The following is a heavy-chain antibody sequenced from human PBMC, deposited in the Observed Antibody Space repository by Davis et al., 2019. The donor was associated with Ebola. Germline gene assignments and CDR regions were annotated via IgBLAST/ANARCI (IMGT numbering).Heavy chain of an antibody. V-gene: IGHV3-30*04. CDR2: ISFDGGNK. Sequence: GGSLRLSCAASGFIFSSDSMHWVRQAPGKGLEWVAVISFDGGNKVYSDSIKGRFTISRDNSKNMLFLQMDSLNSEDTAIYYCARGYGSGRHFDYWGQGTLVTVSS. CDR3: ARGYGSGRHFDY. CDR1: GFIFSSDS. J-gene: IGHJ4*02. D-gene: IGHD3-10*01.